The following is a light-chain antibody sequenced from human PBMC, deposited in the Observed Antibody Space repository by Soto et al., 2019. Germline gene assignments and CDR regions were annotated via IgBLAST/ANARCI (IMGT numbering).Light chain of an antibody. V-gene: IGKV1-5*03. CDR2: KAS. Sequence: VRVSQSPSAVSAYVGDRVTITCRASQSISSWLAWYQQKPGKAPKLLIYKASSLESGVPSRFSGSGSGTEFTLTISSLQPDDFATYYCQQYHSYPVTFRG. J-gene: IGKJ4*01. CDR1: QSISSW. CDR3: QQYHSYPVT.